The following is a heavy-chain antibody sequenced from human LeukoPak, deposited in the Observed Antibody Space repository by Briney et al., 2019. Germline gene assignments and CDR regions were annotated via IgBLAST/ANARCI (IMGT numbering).Heavy chain of an antibody. CDR2: IKQDGSEK. Sequence: GGSLTLSCAASGFTFSDYYMSWVRQAPGKGLEWVANIKQDGSEKYYLDSVKGRFTISRDNAKKSVYVQMNSLRAEDTAVFYCVRGGGALDYWGQGTLVTVSS. J-gene: IGHJ4*02. D-gene: IGHD4/OR15-4a*01. V-gene: IGHV3-7*04. CDR1: GFTFSDYY. CDR3: VRGGGALDY.